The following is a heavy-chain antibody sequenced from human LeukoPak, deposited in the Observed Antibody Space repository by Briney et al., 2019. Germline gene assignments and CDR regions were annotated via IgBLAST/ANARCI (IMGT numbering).Heavy chain of an antibody. D-gene: IGHD3-22*01. V-gene: IGHV1-69*05. CDR2: IIPIFGTA. CDR1: GGTFSSYA. J-gene: IGHJ6*03. CDR3: ASGINCYDSSGYSNYYYYYMDV. Sequence: SVKVSCKASGGTFSSYAISWVRQAPGQGLEWMGRIIPIFGTANYAQKFQGRVTITTDESTSTAYMELSSLRSEDTAVYYCASGINCYDSSGYSNYYYYYMDVWGKGTTVTVSS.